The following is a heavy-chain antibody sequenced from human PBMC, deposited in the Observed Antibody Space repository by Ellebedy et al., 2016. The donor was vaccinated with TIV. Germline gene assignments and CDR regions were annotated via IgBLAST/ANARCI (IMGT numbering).Heavy chain of an antibody. CDR1: GFTFSSYS. CDR3: ARRNWNDGGAFDY. J-gene: IGHJ4*02. CDR2: ISSSGNYI. D-gene: IGHD1-1*01. Sequence: GESLKISCAASGFTFSSYSMNCVRQAPGKGLEWVSSISSSGNYIYYADSVKGRFTISRDNARNSLYLQMNSLRAEDTAVYYCARRNWNDGGAFDYWGQGALVTVSS. V-gene: IGHV3-21*01.